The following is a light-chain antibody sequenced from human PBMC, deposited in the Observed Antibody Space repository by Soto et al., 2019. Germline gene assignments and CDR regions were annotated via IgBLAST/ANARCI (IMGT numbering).Light chain of an antibody. V-gene: IGLV2-14*01. Sequence: QSVLTQPRSVSGSPGQSVTISCTGTSSDVGGYNYVSWYQQHPGKAPKLMIYGVSNRPSEISNRFSGSKSGNTASLSISDLQAEDEADYYCTSYTSSSTAYVFGTGTKVTVL. CDR2: GVS. CDR1: SSDVGGYNY. J-gene: IGLJ1*01. CDR3: TSYTSSSTAYV.